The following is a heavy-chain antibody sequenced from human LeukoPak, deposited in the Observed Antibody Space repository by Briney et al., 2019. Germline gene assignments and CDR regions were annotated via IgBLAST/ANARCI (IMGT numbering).Heavy chain of an antibody. V-gene: IGHV1-18*01. J-gene: IGHJ3*02. Sequence: ASVKVSFKSAGYAFTSYGISWVRQAPGQGLEWMGWISGYRGNANYAQKLRGRVTMTTDTSTTTAYMELRSLNSDDTAVYYCARDFFSYADTESHFEDTFDIWGQGTMVTVSS. CDR1: GYAFTSYG. CDR2: ISGYRGNA. D-gene: IGHD3-16*01. CDR3: ARDFFSYADTESHFEDTFDI.